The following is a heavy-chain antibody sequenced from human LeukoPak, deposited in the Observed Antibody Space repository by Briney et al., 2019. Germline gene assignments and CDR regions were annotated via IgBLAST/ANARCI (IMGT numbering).Heavy chain of an antibody. CDR3: AREEFGKIYFDY. Sequence: GGSLRLSCAASGFTFSSYGMHWVRQAPGKGLEWVAVISYDGSNKYYADSVKGRFTISRDNSKNTLYLQMNSLRAEDTAVYYCAREEFGKIYFDYWGQGTLVTVSS. D-gene: IGHD3-10*01. CDR2: ISYDGSNK. J-gene: IGHJ4*02. V-gene: IGHV3-30*03. CDR1: GFTFSSYG.